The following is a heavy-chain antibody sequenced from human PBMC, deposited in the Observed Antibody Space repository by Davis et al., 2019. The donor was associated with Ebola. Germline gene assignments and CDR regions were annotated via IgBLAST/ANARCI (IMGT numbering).Heavy chain of an antibody. D-gene: IGHD6-19*01. Sequence: GESLKISCAASGFVFSSYVMSWVRRAPGKGLEWVSTLGFSGDTYYADTVKGPFTISRDNSKNNLHLQMNSLRVEDTAIYYCAKDTSNVCFDVWGQGTMVTVSS. V-gene: IGHV3-23*01. CDR2: LGFSGDT. CDR3: AKDTSNVCFDV. J-gene: IGHJ3*01. CDR1: GFVFSSYV.